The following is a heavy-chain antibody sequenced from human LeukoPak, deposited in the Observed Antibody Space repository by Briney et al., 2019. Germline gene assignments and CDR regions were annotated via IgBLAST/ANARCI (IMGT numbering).Heavy chain of an antibody. D-gene: IGHD3-10*01. CDR3: AKAKGRGSPGRDYFDY. V-gene: IGHV3-23*01. CDR1: GFTFSSYD. Sequence: GGTLRLSCAASGFTFSSYDMSWVRQAPGKGLEWVSGISDTGGSTYYADSVKGRFTISRDNSKNTLYLQMNSLRAEDTAVYYCAKAKGRGSPGRDYFDYWGQGTLVTVSS. J-gene: IGHJ4*02. CDR2: ISDTGGST.